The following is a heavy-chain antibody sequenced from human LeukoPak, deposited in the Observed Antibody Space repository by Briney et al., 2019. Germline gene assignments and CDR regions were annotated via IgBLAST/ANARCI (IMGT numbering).Heavy chain of an antibody. CDR2: ISYDGSEK. CDR1: GFTFSSYG. V-gene: IGHV3-30*03. D-gene: IGHD3-22*01. CDR3: AREGNSGYYPY. J-gene: IGHJ4*02. Sequence: GGSLRLSCAASGFTFSSYGMSWVRQAPGKGLEWVAVISYDGSEKHYADPVKGRFTISRDNPKNTLYLQMSSLRAEDTAMYYCAREGNSGYYPYWGQGILVTVSS.